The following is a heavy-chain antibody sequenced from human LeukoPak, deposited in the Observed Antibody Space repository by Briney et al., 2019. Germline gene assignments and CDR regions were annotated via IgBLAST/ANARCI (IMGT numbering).Heavy chain of an antibody. V-gene: IGHV1-69*13. CDR3: AKEEWGFGEFPLFMDV. J-gene: IGHJ6*03. CDR1: GGTFSSYA. CDR2: IIPIFGTA. D-gene: IGHD3-10*01. Sequence: ASVKVSCKASGGTFSSYAISWVRQAPGQGLEWMGGIIPIFGTANYAQKFQGRVTITADESTSTAYMELSSLRSEDTAVYYCAKEEWGFGEFPLFMDVWGKGTTVIVSS.